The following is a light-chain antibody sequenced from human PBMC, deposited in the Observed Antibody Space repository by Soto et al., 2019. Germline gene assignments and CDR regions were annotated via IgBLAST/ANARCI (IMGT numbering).Light chain of an antibody. V-gene: IGKV3-20*01. CDR2: GAS. CDR3: QQYGGTPPIT. CDR1: QKISRSY. Sequence: EIVLTQSPVTLSLSPGERATLSCRASQKISRSYLAWYQQKPGQAPRFLIYGASSRATGIPDRFSGSGSGTDFTLTISRLEPEDFAVYYCQQYGGTPPITFGQGTRLEIK. J-gene: IGKJ5*01.